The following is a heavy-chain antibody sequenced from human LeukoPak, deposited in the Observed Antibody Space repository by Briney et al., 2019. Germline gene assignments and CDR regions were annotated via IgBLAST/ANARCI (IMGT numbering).Heavy chain of an antibody. V-gene: IGHV3-74*01. CDR3: ARVLSSGWYKNWFDP. CDR2: INSDGSST. D-gene: IGHD6-19*01. J-gene: IGHJ5*02. CDR1: GFTFSSYW. Sequence: GGSLRLSCAASGFTFSSYWIHWVRQAPGKGLVWVSRINSDGSSTRHADSVKGRFTISRDNAKNTLYLQMNSLRAEDTAMYYCARVLSSGWYKNWFDPWGQGTLVTVSS.